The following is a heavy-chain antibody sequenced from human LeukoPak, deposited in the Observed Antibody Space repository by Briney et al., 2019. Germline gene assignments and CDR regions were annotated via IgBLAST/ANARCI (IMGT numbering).Heavy chain of an antibody. J-gene: IGHJ3*02. CDR3: SRGGRLAGNAFDI. V-gene: IGHV3-13*05. Sequence: GGSLRLSCAASKFTFSNYDMHWVRQATGKGLEWVSSIGTAGDPYYAGSVKGRFTISRENAKNSLYLQMNSLRAGDTAVYYCSRGGRLAGNAFDIWGQGTMVTVST. D-gene: IGHD6-13*01. CDR1: KFTFSNYD. CDR2: IGTAGDP.